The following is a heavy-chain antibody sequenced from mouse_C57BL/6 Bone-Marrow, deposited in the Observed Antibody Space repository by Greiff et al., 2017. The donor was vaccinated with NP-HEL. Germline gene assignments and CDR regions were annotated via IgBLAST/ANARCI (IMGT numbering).Heavy chain of an antibody. CDR2: IDPSDSYT. CDR3: AREHFDY. CDR1: GYTFTSYW. V-gene: IGHV1-59*01. J-gene: IGHJ2*01. Sequence: QVQLKQSGAELVRPGTSVKLSCKASGYTFTSYWMHWVKQRPGQGLEWIGVIDPSDSYTNYNQKFKGKATLTVDTSSSTAYMQLSSLTSEDSAVYYCAREHFDYWGQGTTLTVSS.